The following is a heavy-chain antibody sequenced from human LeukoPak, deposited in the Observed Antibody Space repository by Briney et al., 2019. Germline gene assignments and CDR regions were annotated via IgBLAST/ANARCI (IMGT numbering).Heavy chain of an antibody. CDR2: LSAYNGNT. Sequence: ASAKVSCKASGFTFTSYGISWVRQAPGQGLEWMGWLSAYNGNTNYAQKLQGRVTMTTDTSTSTAYMELRSLRSDDTAVYYCARDYGDYVAFDIWGQGTMVTVSS. CDR3: ARDYGDYVAFDI. D-gene: IGHD4-17*01. V-gene: IGHV1-18*01. J-gene: IGHJ3*02. CDR1: GFTFTSYG.